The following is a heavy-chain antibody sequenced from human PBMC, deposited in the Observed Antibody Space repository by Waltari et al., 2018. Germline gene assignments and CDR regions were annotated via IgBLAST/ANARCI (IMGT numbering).Heavy chain of an antibody. CDR1: GGSISRSSYY. CDR3: ARDKVGATSAFDI. V-gene: IGHV4-39*07. Sequence: QLQLQESGPGLVKPSETLSLPCTVSGGSISRSSYYWGWIRQPPGKGLEWIGSIYYSGSTYYNPSLKSRVTISVDTSKNQFSLKLSSVTAADTAVYYCARDKVGATSAFDIWGQGTMVTVSS. J-gene: IGHJ3*02. CDR2: IYYSGST. D-gene: IGHD1-26*01.